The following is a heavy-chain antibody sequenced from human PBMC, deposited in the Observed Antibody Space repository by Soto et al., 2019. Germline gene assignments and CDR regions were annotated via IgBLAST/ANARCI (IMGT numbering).Heavy chain of an antibody. CDR2: IIPIFGTA. CDR1: GGTFSSYA. CDR3: ALCGGAGSYDTGGWFDP. D-gene: IGHD3-10*01. J-gene: IGHJ5*02. V-gene: IGHV1-69*01. Sequence: QVQLVQSGAEVKKPGSSVKVSCKASGGTFSSYAISWVRQAPGQGLEWMGGIIPIFGTANYAQKFQGRVTITADHSPTTAYMELSCLRSEDTAVYYCALCGGAGSYDTGGWFDPWGQGTLVTVSS.